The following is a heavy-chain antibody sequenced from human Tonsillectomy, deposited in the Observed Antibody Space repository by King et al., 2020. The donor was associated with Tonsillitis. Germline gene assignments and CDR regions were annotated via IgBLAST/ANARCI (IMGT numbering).Heavy chain of an antibody. CDR1: GFTFSSYW. V-gene: IGHV3-7*01. D-gene: IGHD2-2*01. Sequence: DVQLVESGGGLVQPGGSLRLSCAASGFTFSSYWMSWVRQAPGKGLEWVANIKQDGSEKYYVDSVKGRFTISRYNAKNSLYLQMNSLRAEDTAVYYCARDEWVVVQRLYYYYGMDVWGQGTTVTVSS. CDR3: ARDEWVVVQRLYYYYGMDV. CDR2: IKQDGSEK. J-gene: IGHJ6*02.